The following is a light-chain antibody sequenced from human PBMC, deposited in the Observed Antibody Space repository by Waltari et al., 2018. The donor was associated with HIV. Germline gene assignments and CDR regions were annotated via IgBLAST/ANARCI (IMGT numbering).Light chain of an antibody. CDR1: RSNIGTNT. CDR3: AVWDDSLNGVV. V-gene: IGLV1-44*01. J-gene: IGLJ2*01. Sequence: QSVLTQPPSASATPGQGVGISCSGSRSNIGTNTVNWYQHPPGTAPTLLIYSNDQRPSGVPDRISGAKSGSSAARAISGLQSEEEADYYCAVWDDSLNGVVFGGGTKLTVL. CDR2: SND.